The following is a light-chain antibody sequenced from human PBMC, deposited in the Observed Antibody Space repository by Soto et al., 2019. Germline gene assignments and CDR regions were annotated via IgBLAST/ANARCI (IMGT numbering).Light chain of an antibody. CDR2: GAS. Sequence: EIVMTQSPATPSVSPGERATLSCRASQSVSSNLAWYQQKPGQAPRLLIYGASTRATGISARFSGSGSGTEFALTISSLQSEDYAVYYCQHYHKWPPAWTFGQGTKVDIK. CDR1: QSVSSN. J-gene: IGKJ1*01. V-gene: IGKV3-15*01. CDR3: QHYHKWPPAWT.